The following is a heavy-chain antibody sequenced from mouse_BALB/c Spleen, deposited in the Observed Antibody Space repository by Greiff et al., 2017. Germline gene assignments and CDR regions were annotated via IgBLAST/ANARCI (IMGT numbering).Heavy chain of an antibody. CDR3: ATMVTFDY. V-gene: IGHV14-3*02. D-gene: IGHD2-1*01. Sequence: EVQLQQSGAELVKPGASVKLSCTASGFNIKDTYMHWVKQRPEQGLEWIGRIDPANGNTKYDPKFQGKATITADTSSNTAYLQLSSLTSEDTAVYYCATMVTFDYWGQGTTLTVCS. J-gene: IGHJ2*01. CDR2: IDPANGNT. CDR1: GFNIKDTY.